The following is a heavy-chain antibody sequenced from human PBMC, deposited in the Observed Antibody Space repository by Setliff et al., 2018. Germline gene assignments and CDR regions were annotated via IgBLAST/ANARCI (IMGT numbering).Heavy chain of an antibody. J-gene: IGHJ5*02. CDR1: GGTFSSYG. V-gene: IGHV1-69*05. D-gene: IGHD2-2*01. CDR3: ARAPLMVVVPPDAHRFDP. Sequence: GASVKVSCKASGGTFSSYGISWVRQAPGQGLEWMGGTIPMFGTTNYARKFQGRVTIITDESTSTAYMQLSSLGSDDTALYYCARAPLMVVVPPDAHRFDPWGQGTLVTVSS. CDR2: TIPMFGTT.